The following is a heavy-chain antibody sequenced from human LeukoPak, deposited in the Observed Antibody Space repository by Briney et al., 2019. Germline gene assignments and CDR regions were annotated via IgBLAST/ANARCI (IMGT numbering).Heavy chain of an antibody. J-gene: IGHJ4*01. V-gene: IGHV4-34*01. Sequence: PSETLSLTCAVHGGSFSDYSWSWIRQPPGKGLEWIGEIDHSGSTTYNPSLKSRVTILVDTSNYQFSLKLTSVTAADTAVYYCARGEAEIDYWGHGTLVTVSS. CDR3: ARGEAEIDY. CDR2: IDHSGST. CDR1: GGSFSDYS.